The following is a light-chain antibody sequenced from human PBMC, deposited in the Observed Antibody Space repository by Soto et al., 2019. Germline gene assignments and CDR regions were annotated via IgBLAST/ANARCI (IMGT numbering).Light chain of an antibody. CDR1: QDIRNF. CDR3: QKYSSIPV. J-gene: IGKJ3*01. CDR2: AAS. Sequence: DIQMTQSPTSLSASVGDRVTITCRASQDIRNFVAWYQQKPWKAPKLLIYAASTLQSVVPSQFSGSGSGTDFTLNSNSLQPEDVPTYYCQKYSSIPVFGPGTKVEIK. V-gene: IGKV1-27*01.